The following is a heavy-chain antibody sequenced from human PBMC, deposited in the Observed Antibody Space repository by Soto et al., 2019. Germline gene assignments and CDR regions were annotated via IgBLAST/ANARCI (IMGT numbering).Heavy chain of an antibody. J-gene: IGHJ5*02. CDR3: ARRYSGYDYFSAP. D-gene: IGHD5-12*01. CDR1: GYTFTNYW. Sequence: GESLKISCKGSGYTFTNYWIAWVRQMSGKGLEWMGIIYPGDSDTRYSPSFQGQVTISVDKSTNTAYLQWSSLKASDTAMYYCARRYSGYDYFSAPWGHGTLVTVSS. V-gene: IGHV5-51*01. CDR2: IYPGDSDT.